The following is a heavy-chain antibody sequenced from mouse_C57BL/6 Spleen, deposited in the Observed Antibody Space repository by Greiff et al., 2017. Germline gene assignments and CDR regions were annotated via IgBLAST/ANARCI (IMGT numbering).Heavy chain of an antibody. D-gene: IGHD3-2*02. J-gene: IGHJ3*01. CDR3: AIQGQLRQAWLAY. CDR1: GYTFTSYW. CDR2: IHPSDSDT. V-gene: IGHV1-74*01. Sequence: VQLQQPGAELVKPGASVKVSCKASGYTFTSYWMHWVKQRPGQGLEWIGRIHPSDSDTNYNQKFKGKATLTVDKSSSTAYMQLSSLTSEDSAVYYCAIQGQLRQAWLAYWGQGTLVTVSA.